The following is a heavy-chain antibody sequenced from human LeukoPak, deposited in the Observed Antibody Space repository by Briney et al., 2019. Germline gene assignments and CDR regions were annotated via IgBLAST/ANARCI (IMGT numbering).Heavy chain of an antibody. D-gene: IGHD6-19*01. V-gene: IGHV3-21*01. CDR3: ARDVGIAVAGRIYYGMDV. CDR1: GFTFSRYS. J-gene: IGHJ6*02. Sequence: GGSLRLSCAAYGFTFSRYSMNWVRQAPGKGLEWVSSISSSSSYIYYADSGKGRFTISRDNAKNSLYLKMKSLRAEDTAVYDWARDVGIAVAGRIYYGMDVSGQGTTATVSS. CDR2: ISSSSSYI.